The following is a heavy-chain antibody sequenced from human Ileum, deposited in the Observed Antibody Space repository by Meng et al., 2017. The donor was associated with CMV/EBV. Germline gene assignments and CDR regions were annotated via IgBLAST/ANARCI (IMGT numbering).Heavy chain of an antibody. J-gene: IGHJ4*02. CDR1: GFTISKYW. CDR2: ISFDGSST. Sequence: EMQLVEAGGGLVQPGGSLRLSCAASGFTISKYWMQWVRQAPGKGLVWVASISFDGSSTNYADSVKGRFTMSRDNAKNTMYLQMNSVRVDDTAMYYCARTNNADYWGQGTLVTVSS. D-gene: IGHD1-14*01. V-gene: IGHV3-74*01. CDR3: ARTNNADY.